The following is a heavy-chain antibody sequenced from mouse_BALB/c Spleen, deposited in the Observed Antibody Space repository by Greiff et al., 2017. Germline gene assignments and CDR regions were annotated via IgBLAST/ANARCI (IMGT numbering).Heavy chain of an antibody. V-gene: IGHV5-6-5*01. CDR2: ISSGGST. J-gene: IGHJ3*01. D-gene: IGHD2-10*01. Sequence: EVKLMESGGGLVKPGGSLKLSCAASGFTFSSYAMSWVRQTPEKRLEWVASISSGGSTYYPDSVKGRFTISRDNARNILYLQMSSLRSEDTAMYYCASPYYGNYEWFAYWGQGTLVTVSA. CDR1: GFTFSSYA. CDR3: ASPYYGNYEWFAY.